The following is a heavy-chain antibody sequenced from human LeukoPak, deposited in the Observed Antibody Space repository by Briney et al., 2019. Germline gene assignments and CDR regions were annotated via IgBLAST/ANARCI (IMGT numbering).Heavy chain of an antibody. D-gene: IGHD2-15*01. CDR2: IKKTGSET. V-gene: IGHV3-7*01. CDR1: GFTFSHFW. J-gene: IGHJ4*02. CDR3: AREDGYCSGGNCYSYFDS. Sequence: WGSLRLSCAPSGFTFSHFWMSWVRQAPGKGLEWVAYIKKTGSETYYVDSVKGRFTITRDNTRNSLFLQMYSLRAEDTAVYFCAREDGYCSGGNCYSYFDSRGQGTLVTVSS.